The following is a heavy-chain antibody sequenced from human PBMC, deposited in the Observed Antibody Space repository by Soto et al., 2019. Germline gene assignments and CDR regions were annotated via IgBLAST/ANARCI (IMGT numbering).Heavy chain of an antibody. CDR1: EYTFTNYA. Sequence: ASVKVSCKASEYTFTNYAMHWVRQAPGQNLEWMGWINAGNGNTKYSQNLQGRVTITRDTSASTAYLELSSLRSEDSAMYFCARGSSRGGWNYGMDVWGQGTTVTVSS. V-gene: IGHV1-3*01. CDR2: INAGNGNT. CDR3: ARGSSRGGWNYGMDV. J-gene: IGHJ6*02. D-gene: IGHD2-15*01.